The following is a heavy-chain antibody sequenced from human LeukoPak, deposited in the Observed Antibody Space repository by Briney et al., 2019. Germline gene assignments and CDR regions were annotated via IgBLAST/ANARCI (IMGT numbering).Heavy chain of an antibody. J-gene: IGHJ6*03. CDR2: INHSGST. D-gene: IGHD3-10*01. CDR1: GGSFSGYY. V-gene: IGHV4-34*01. CDR3: ARRVGRYYGSGSYYNQLYYYYYYMDV. Sequence: PSETLSLTCAVYGGSFSGYYWSWIRQPPGKGLEWIGEINHSGSTNYNPSLKSRVTISVDTSKNQFSLKLSSVTAADTAVYYCARRVGRYYGSGSYYNQLYYYYYYMDVWGKGTTVTISS.